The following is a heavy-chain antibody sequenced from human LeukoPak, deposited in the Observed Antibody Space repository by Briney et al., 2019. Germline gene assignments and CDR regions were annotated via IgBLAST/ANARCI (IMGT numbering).Heavy chain of an antibody. CDR2: INSDGSST. V-gene: IGHV3-74*01. CDR1: GFTFSSYW. Sequence: GGSLRLSCAASGFTFSSYWMHWVRQAPGHGLVWVSRINSDGSSTSHADSVKGRLTISRDNAKNTLYLQMNSLRDEDTAVYCCARGGYYDPLDYWGQGTLVTVSS. CDR3: ARGGYYDPLDY. J-gene: IGHJ4*02. D-gene: IGHD3-22*01.